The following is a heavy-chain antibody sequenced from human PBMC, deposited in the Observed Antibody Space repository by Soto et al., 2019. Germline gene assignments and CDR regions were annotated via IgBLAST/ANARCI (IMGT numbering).Heavy chain of an antibody. CDR1: GFTFSSYG. V-gene: IGHV3-30*18. Sequence: QVQLVESGGGVVQPGRSLRLSCAASGFTFSSYGMHWVRQAPGKGLEWVAVISYDGSNKYYADSVKGRFTISRDNSKNTLYLQMNSLRAEDTAVYCCAKDPPCSSTSCWKYYFDYWGQGTLVTVSS. CDR3: AKDPPCSSTSCWKYYFDY. CDR2: ISYDGSNK. J-gene: IGHJ4*02. D-gene: IGHD2-2*01.